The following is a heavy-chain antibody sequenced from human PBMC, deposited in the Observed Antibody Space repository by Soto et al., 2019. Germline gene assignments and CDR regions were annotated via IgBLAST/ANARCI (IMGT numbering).Heavy chain of an antibody. D-gene: IGHD5-12*01. V-gene: IGHV1-3*01. CDR1: GYTFTSYA. CDR3: ARAGEDSGYFFPFDY. Sequence: QVQLVQSGAEVKKPGASVKVSCKASGYTFTSYAMHWVRQAPGQRLEWMGWINAGNGNTKYSQKFQGRVTITRDTSASTAYMELSSLRSEDTAVYYCARAGEDSGYFFPFDYWGQGTLVTVSS. CDR2: INAGNGNT. J-gene: IGHJ4*02.